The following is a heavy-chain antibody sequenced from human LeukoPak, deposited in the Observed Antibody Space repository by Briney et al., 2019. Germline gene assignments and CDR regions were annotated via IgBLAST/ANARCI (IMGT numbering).Heavy chain of an antibody. V-gene: IGHV3-48*01. CDR2: ISSSSRTI. D-gene: IGHD3-22*01. Sequence: GGSLRLSCATSGFIFSSYSMNWVRQAPGKWLEWVSYISSSSRTIYYADSAKGRFTISRDNAKNSLYLQMNSLRAEDTAVYYCARDFHVRNYDIGGYSYWGQGTLVTVSS. CDR3: ARDFHVRNYDIGGYSY. J-gene: IGHJ4*02. CDR1: GFIFSSYS.